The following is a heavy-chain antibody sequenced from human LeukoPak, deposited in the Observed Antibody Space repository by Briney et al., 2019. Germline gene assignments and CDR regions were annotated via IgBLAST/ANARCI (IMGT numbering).Heavy chain of an antibody. V-gene: IGHV4-59*01. CDR2: IYYSGST. CDR1: GGSINNYY. J-gene: IGHJ3*02. D-gene: IGHD3-22*01. CDR3: ARAEDYYDSSGSYDAFDI. Sequence: SETLSLTCTVSGGSINNYYWSWIRQPPGKGLEWIGYIYYSGSTNYNPSLKSRVTISIDTSKNQFSLKLSSVTAADTAVYYCARAEDYYDSSGSYDAFDIWGQGTMVTVSS.